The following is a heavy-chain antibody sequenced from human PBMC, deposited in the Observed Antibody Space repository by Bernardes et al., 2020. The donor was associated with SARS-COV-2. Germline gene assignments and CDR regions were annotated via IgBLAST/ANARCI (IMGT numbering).Heavy chain of an antibody. CDR1: GYIFTDYY. CDR2: INPSGGST. J-gene: IGHJ4*02. Sequence: ASVKVSCKASGYIFTDYYIHWVRQAPGQGLEWMGIINPSGGSTTYAQKFQGRVTMTRDTSISTAYMELSSLRSDDTAVYYCASVTYSSGSDFDYWGQGTLVTVSS. V-gene: IGHV1-46*01. D-gene: IGHD6-19*01. CDR3: ASVTYSSGSDFDY.